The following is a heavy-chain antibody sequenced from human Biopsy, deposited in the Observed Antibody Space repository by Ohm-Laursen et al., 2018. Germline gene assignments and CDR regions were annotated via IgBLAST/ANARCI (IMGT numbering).Heavy chain of an antibody. Sequence: SETLSLTCTVSGGSIRSPDHRWNWVRRAPGKGLEWIGNIYYSWTTFYNPFLSRRVTMDLDTSSNQFSLKLKSVTSADTAVYSCARAYFYGLGTSNYFFDSWGQGALVTVSS. CDR1: GGSIRSPDHR. D-gene: IGHD3-10*01. V-gene: IGHV4-39*01. J-gene: IGHJ4*02. CDR2: IYYSWTT. CDR3: ARAYFYGLGTSNYFFDS.